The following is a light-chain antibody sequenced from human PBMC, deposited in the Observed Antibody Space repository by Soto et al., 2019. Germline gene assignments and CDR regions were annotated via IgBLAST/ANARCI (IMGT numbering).Light chain of an antibody. CDR2: GNN. V-gene: IGLV1-40*01. CDR1: SSNIGANYD. J-gene: IGLJ2*01. Sequence: QSVLTQPPSVSGAPGQRVTISCTGTSSNIGANYDVHWYQHLPGTAPKLLIYGNNNRPSGVPDRFSGSKSGTSASLAITGLQAEDEADYYCHSYDSSLSGVIFGGGTQLTVL. CDR3: HSYDSSLSGVI.